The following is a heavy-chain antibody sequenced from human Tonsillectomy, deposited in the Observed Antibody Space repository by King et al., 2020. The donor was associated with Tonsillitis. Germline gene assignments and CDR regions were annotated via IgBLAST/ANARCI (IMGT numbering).Heavy chain of an antibody. CDR2: ISWEGGST. CDR1: GFSFTDYT. D-gene: IGHD4-11*01. Sequence: VQLVESGGVVVQPGGSLRLSCAASGFSFTDYTMHWVRQAPGKGLEWVSLISWEGGSTYYADSVRDRFTISRDNSENSLYLQMHSLRTEDTALYYCAKDEDRNYWRGWFDAWGQGTLVTVPS. J-gene: IGHJ5*02. V-gene: IGHV3-43*01. CDR3: AKDEDRNYWRGWFDA.